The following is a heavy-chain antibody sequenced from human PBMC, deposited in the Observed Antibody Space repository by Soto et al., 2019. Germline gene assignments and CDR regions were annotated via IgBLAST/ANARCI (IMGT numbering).Heavy chain of an antibody. Sequence: SETLSLTCTVSGASISSYFWTWVRQPAGKGLDWIGRISTSGTTNYNPSLKSRVTLSVDTSKNHFSLNLSSVTAADTAVYYCAREAGPDRWFDPWGQGTLVTVSS. D-gene: IGHD6-19*01. CDR2: ISTSGTT. V-gene: IGHV4-4*07. CDR1: GASISSYF. J-gene: IGHJ5*02. CDR3: AREAGPDRWFDP.